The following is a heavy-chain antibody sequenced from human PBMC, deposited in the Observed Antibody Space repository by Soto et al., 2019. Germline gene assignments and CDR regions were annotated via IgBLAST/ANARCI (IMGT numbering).Heavy chain of an antibody. D-gene: IGHD5-12*01. CDR3: ARQGRWLQVGVNYWFDP. J-gene: IGHJ5*02. V-gene: IGHV4-39*01. CDR2: IYYSGST. CDR1: NGAIGSWSYS. Sequence: LSVTCAGYNGAIGSWSYSCGWIRHPPGKGLEWIGSIYYSGSTYYNPSLKSRVTISVDTSKNQFSLKLSSVKAADTAVYYCARQGRWLQVGVNYWFDPWGQGTLVTASS.